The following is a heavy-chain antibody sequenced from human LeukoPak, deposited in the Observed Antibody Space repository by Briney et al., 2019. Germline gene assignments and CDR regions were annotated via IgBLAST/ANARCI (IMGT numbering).Heavy chain of an antibody. V-gene: IGHV1-8*01. CDR1: GYTFTSYD. CDR3: ARVELCTGNYYYYGMDV. Sequence: ASVKVSCKASGYTFTSYDINWVRQATGQGLEWMGWMNPNSGNTGYARKFQGRVTMTRNTSISTAYMELSSLRSEDTAVYYCARVELCTGNYYYYGMDVWGQGTTVTVSS. J-gene: IGHJ6*02. D-gene: IGHD1-7*01. CDR2: MNPNSGNT.